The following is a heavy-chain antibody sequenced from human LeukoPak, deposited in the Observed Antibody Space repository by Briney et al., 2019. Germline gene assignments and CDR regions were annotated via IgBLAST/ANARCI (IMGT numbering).Heavy chain of an antibody. V-gene: IGHV1-69*13. D-gene: IGHD3-3*01. J-gene: IGHJ5*02. CDR3: AREWGRNQGSWSGNSNWFDR. CDR2: IIPIFGTA. Sequence: GASVKVSCKASGGTFSSYAISWVRQAPGQGLEWMGGIIPIFGTANYAQKFQGRVTITADESTSTAYMELSSLRSEDTAVYYCAREWGRNQGSWSGNSNWFDRSGEATLVT. CDR1: GGTFSSYA.